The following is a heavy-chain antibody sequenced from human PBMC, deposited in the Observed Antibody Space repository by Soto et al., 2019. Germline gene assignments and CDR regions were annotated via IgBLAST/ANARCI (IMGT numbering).Heavy chain of an antibody. CDR2: ISYDGSNK. CDR3: ANVLRAVAGDYYYYCMDV. V-gene: IGHV3-30*18. D-gene: IGHD6-19*01. J-gene: IGHJ6*02. CDR1: GFTFSSYG. Sequence: QPGGSLRLSCAASGFTFSSYGMHWVRQAPGKGLEWVAVISYDGSNKYYADSVKGRFTISRNNSKNTLYLQMNSLRAEDTAVYYCANVLRAVAGDYYYYCMDVWGQGTTLTVSS.